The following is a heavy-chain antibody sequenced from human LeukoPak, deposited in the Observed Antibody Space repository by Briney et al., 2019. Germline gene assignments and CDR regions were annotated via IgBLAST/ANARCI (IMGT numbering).Heavy chain of an antibody. CDR2: IYPGDSDT. Sequence: GESLKISCTGSGYSFTSYWIAWVRQMPGKGLEWMGIIYPGDSDTRYSPSFQGQVTISADKSISTAYLQWNNLKASDTAMYYCRGQDIVVVATTTRAFVIWGEGKMVTVSS. V-gene: IGHV5-51*01. CDR3: RGQDIVVVATTTRAFVI. J-gene: IGHJ3*02. CDR1: GYSFTSYW. D-gene: IGHD2-15*01.